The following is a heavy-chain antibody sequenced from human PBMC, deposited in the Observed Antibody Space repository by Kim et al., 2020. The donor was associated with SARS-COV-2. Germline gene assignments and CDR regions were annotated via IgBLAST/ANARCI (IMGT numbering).Heavy chain of an antibody. CDR3: ARDNRYCSGGSCYSGWGDALNWFDP. Sequence: SETLSLTCTVSGGSISSGGYYWSWIRQHPGKGLEWIGYIYYSGSTYYNPSLKSRVTISVDTSKNQFSLKLSSVTAADTAVYYCARDNRYCSGGSCYSGWGDALNWFDPWGQGTLVTVSS. V-gene: IGHV4-31*03. D-gene: IGHD2-15*01. CDR2: IYYSGST. J-gene: IGHJ5*02. CDR1: GGSISSGGYY.